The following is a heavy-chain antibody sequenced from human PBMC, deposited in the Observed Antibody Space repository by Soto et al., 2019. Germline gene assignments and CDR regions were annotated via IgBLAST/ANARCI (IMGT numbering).Heavy chain of an antibody. J-gene: IGHJ6*02. V-gene: IGHV3-74*01. D-gene: IGHD3-10*01. Sequence: EVNLVETGGALMQPGGSLRLSCATSGFTFSSYWMHWVRQAPGKGLVWVSRMNEDGGTRDYADSVKGRFTISRDNAKNTLYLQMNSLRVEDTAVYYCASDLSGRADVWGQGTTVTVSS. CDR1: GFTFSSYW. CDR2: MNEDGGTR. CDR3: ASDLSGRADV.